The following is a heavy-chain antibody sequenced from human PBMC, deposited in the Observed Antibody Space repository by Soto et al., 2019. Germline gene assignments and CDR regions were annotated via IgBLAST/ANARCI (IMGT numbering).Heavy chain of an antibody. CDR1: GGTFSSYT. D-gene: IGHD5-18*01. V-gene: IGHV1-69*02. J-gene: IGHJ4*02. CDR3: ARSVDTAMVTDY. CDR2: IIPILGIA. Sequence: SVKVSCKASGGTFSSYTISWVRQAPGQGLEWMGRIIPILGIANYAQKFQGWVTMTGDKSTSTAYMELSRLRSDDTAVYYCARSVDTAMVTDYWGQGTLVTVSS.